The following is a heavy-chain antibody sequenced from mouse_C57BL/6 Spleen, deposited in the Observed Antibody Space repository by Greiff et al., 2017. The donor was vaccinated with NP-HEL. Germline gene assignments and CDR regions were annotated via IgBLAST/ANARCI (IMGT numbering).Heavy chain of an antibody. CDR3: ARDGDDGYPYWYFDV. Sequence: EVKLMESGPGLVKPSQSLSLTCSVTGYSITSGYYWNWIRQFPGNKLEWMGYISYDGSNNYNPSLKNRISITRDTSKNQFFLKLNSVTTEDTATYYCARDGDDGYPYWYFDVWGTGTTVTVSS. CDR1: GYSITSGYY. CDR2: ISYDGSN. V-gene: IGHV3-6*01. D-gene: IGHD2-3*01. J-gene: IGHJ1*03.